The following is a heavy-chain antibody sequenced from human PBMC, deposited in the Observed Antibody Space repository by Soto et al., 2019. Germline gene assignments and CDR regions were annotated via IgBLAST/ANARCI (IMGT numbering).Heavy chain of an antibody. CDR3: PHRHRGSYVDY. J-gene: IGHJ4*02. CDR1: GFSLTTSEVA. CDR2: IYWNDDK. D-gene: IGHD1-26*01. V-gene: IGHV2-5*01. Sequence: SGPTLVNPTQTLTLTCTFSGFSLTTSEVAVGWIRQPPGKALEWLALIYWNDDKYYSPSLRARLTITKDTSKSQVVLTMTKMDPVDTATYYCPHRHRGSYVDYWGPGTLVTVSS.